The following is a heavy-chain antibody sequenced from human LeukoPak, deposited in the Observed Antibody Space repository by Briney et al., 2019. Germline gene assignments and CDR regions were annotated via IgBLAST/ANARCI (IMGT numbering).Heavy chain of an antibody. J-gene: IGHJ4*01. V-gene: IGHV1-69*13. CDR3: ARVSGYSYENFDY. Sequence: SVKVSRNASGGTFRSCAISWVRRDTGQALEWVEGIVPIFGTASCYEKLHRRIRITADEATSTAYMALSSLRSEDTAVYFCARVSGYSYENFDYWGQGTLVTVSS. CDR1: GGTFRSCA. CDR2: IVPIFGTA. D-gene: IGHD5-18*01.